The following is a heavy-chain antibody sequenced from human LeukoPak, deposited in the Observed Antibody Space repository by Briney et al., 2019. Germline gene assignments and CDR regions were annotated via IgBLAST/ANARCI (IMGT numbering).Heavy chain of an antibody. CDR2: IYYSGST. CDR1: GGSISSSSYY. D-gene: IGHD6-6*01. CDR3: ARHRTSIAARSPLEY. J-gene: IGHJ4*02. Sequence: PSETLSLTCTVSGGSISSSSYYWGWIRQPPGKGLEWIGSIYYSGSTYYNPSLKSRVTISVDTSKNQFSLKLSSVTAADTAVYYCARHRTSIAARSPLEYWGQGTLVTVSS. V-gene: IGHV4-39*01.